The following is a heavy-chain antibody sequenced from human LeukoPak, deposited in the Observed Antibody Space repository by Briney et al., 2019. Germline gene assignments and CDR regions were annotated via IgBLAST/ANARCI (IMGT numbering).Heavy chain of an antibody. D-gene: IGHD2-2*01. V-gene: IGHV1-8*01. J-gene: IGHJ3*02. CDR1: GYTFTSYD. CDR3: ARVAYCSSTSCYWWLSRQGADAFDI. Sequence: GASVKVSCKASGYTFTSYDINWVRQATGQGLEWMGWMNPNSGNTGYAQKFQGRVTMTRNTSISTAYMELSSLRSEDTAVYYCARVAYCSSTSCYWWLSRQGADAFDIWGQGTMVTVSS. CDR2: MNPNSGNT.